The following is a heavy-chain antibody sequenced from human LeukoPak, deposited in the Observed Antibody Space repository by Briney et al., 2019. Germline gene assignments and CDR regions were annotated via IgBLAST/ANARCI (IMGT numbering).Heavy chain of an antibody. CDR3: VKSGIAAAGQRGYFDY. J-gene: IGHJ4*02. V-gene: IGHV3-30*18. Sequence: TGGSLRLSCAASGFIFTNYFMSWVRQAPGKGLEWVAVMSNDGSNKYYADSVKGRFTISRDNAKNTQYLQMNSLRAEDTGIYYCVKSGIAAAGQRGYFDYWGQGTLVTVSS. D-gene: IGHD6-13*01. CDR1: GFIFTNYF. CDR2: MSNDGSNK.